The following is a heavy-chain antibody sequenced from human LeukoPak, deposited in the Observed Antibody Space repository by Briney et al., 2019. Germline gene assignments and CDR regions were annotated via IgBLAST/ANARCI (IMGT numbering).Heavy chain of an antibody. CDR1: GFTFSAYD. Sequence: PGGSLRLSCAASGFTFSAYDMQWVRQAPGKGLEWVSGISRSGSTYYTDSVKGRFTISRDNSKNTLYLQMNSLRAEDTAVYYCAKGGYFAFESWGQGTMVSVSS. D-gene: IGHD2-2*03. J-gene: IGHJ3*02. CDR3: AKGGYFAFES. V-gene: IGHV3-23*01. CDR2: ISRSGST.